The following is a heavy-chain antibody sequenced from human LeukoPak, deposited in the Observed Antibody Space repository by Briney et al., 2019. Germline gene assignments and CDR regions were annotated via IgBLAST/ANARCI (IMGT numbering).Heavy chain of an antibody. V-gene: IGHV3-23*01. CDR3: AKRGYSGYDDMTYFY. CDR2: ISGSGGST. CDR1: GFTFSSYA. Sequence: PGGCLRLSCAASGFTFSSYAMSWVRQAPGKGLEWVSAISGSGGSTYYADSVKGRFTISRDKSKNTLYLQMNSLRAEDTAVYYCAKRGYSGYDDMTYFYWGQGTLVTVSS. J-gene: IGHJ4*02. D-gene: IGHD5-12*01.